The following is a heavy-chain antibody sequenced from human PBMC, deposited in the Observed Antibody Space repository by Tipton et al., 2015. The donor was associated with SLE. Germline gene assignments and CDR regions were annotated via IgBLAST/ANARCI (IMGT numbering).Heavy chain of an antibody. V-gene: IGHV1-69*06. Sequence: QLVQSGAEVKKPGSSVKVSCRASGGTFGNFAISWVRQAPGQGLEWMAGIIPIFGSTFYAQKFQGRVTLATDKSTSTAYIELRTLTSEDTAVYYCARDSSGGYNWFDPWGQGTLVTVSS. CDR1: GGTFGNFA. J-gene: IGHJ5*02. CDR3: ARDSSGGYNWFDP. CDR2: IIPIFGST. D-gene: IGHD3-22*01.